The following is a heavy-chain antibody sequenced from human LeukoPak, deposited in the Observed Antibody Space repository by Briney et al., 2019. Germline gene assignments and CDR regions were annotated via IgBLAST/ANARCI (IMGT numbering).Heavy chain of an antibody. V-gene: IGHV3-48*03. CDR2: ISGSGSTI. D-gene: IGHD4-17*01. CDR1: GFTFSSYE. Sequence: GGSLRLSCAASGFTFSSYEMNWVRQAPGKGLEGVSYISGSGSTIYYADSVRGRFTLSRDNAKNSLYLHMNSLRAEDTAVYYCARKIVTTVTTMSGFDIWGQGTMVTVSS. J-gene: IGHJ3*02. CDR3: ARKIVTTVTTMSGFDI.